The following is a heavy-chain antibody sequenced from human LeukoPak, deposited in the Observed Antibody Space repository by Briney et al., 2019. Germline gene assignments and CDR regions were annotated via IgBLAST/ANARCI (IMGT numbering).Heavy chain of an antibody. J-gene: IGHJ5*02. D-gene: IGHD6-13*01. V-gene: IGHV3-7*01. CDR1: GFTFSSYG. CDR2: IKQDGSEK. CDR3: ARNSPIAAAGDGWFDP. Sequence: GGSLRLSCAASGFTFSSYGMSWVRQAPGKGLEWVADIKQDGSEKYYVDSVKGRFTISRDNAKNSLYLQMNSLRAEDTAVYYCARNSPIAAAGDGWFDPWGQGTLVTVSS.